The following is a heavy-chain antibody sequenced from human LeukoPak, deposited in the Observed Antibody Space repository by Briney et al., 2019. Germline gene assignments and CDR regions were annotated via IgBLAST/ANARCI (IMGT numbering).Heavy chain of an antibody. CDR2: IYYSGST. D-gene: IGHD5-12*01. V-gene: IGHV4-39*01. Sequence: PSQTLSLTCAASGGSISISYYWGWIRQPPGKGLDWIGSIYYSGSTYYNPSLKSRATISVDTSKNQFSLKLSSVTAADTAVFYCARHYGGYDWFDYWGQGILVTVSS. J-gene: IGHJ4*02. CDR1: GGSISISYY. CDR3: ARHYGGYDWFDY.